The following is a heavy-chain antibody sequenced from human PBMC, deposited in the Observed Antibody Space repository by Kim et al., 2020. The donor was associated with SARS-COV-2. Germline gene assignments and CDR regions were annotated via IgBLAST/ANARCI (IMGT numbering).Heavy chain of an antibody. J-gene: IGHJ5*02. CDR1: GGSISSSSYY. D-gene: IGHD5-12*01. CDR2: IYYSGST. V-gene: IGHV4-39*07. CDR3: ARDLRDIVATEYCPWFDP. Sequence: SETLSLTCTVSGGSISSSSYYWGWIRQPPGKGLEWIGSIYYSGSTYYNPSLKSRVTISVDTSKNQFSLKLSSVTAADTAVYYCARDLRDIVATEYCPWFDPWGQGTLVTVSS.